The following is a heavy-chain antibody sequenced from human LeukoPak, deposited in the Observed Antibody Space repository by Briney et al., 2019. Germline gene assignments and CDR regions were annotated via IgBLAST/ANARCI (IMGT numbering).Heavy chain of an antibody. CDR2: IYYTGTT. V-gene: IGHV4-59*01. Sequence: SQTLSLTCTVSGGSISSYYWTWIRQPPGKGLEWIGYIYYTGTTNYNPSLKSRVSISVDTSKNQFSLKLRSVTAADTAVYYCASLGTRLYYFDYWGQGTLVTVSS. CDR3: ASLGTRLYYFDY. CDR1: GGSISSYY. J-gene: IGHJ4*02. D-gene: IGHD2-15*01.